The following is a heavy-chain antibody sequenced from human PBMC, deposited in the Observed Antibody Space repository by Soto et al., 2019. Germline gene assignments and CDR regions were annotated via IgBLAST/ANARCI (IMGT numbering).Heavy chain of an antibody. CDR1: GFTFSSYS. D-gene: IGHD2-2*01. J-gene: IGHJ4*02. CDR2: ISSSSSNI. Sequence: PGGSLRLSCAASGFTFSSYSMNWVRQAPGKGLEWVSYISSSSSNIYYADSVKGRFTISRDNAKNSLYLQMNSLRAEDTAVYYCAKSYYRHYCSSTSCYSGPFRDWGQGTLVTVSS. V-gene: IGHV3-48*01. CDR3: AKSYYRHYCSSTSCYSGPFRD.